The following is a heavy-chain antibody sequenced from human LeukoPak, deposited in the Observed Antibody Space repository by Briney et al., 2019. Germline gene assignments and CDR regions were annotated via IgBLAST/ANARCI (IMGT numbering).Heavy chain of an antibody. CDR2: IYYSGST. CDR1: GASISSYC. CDR3: ARRLEKRYSSLEYYFDY. D-gene: IGHD6-13*01. J-gene: IGHJ4*02. Sequence: SQTLSLTCTVSGASISSYCCGWIRQPPGNGLEWIGYIYYSGSTNYNPSLKSRVTISVDTSKNQFSLKLSSVTAADTAVYYCARRLEKRYSSLEYYFDYWGQGTLVTVSS. V-gene: IGHV4-59*01.